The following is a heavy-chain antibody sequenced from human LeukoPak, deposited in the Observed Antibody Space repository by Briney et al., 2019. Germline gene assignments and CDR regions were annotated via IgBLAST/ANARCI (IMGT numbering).Heavy chain of an antibody. CDR2: ISAYNGNT. Sequence: ASVKVSCKASGYTFTSYGISWVRQAPGQGLEWMGWISAYNGNTNYAQKFQGRVTMTRNTSISTAYMELSSLRSEDTAVYYCARGALSLLWFDPWGQGTLVTVSS. J-gene: IGHJ5*02. V-gene: IGHV1-18*01. CDR3: ARGALSLLWFDP. CDR1: GYTFTSYG. D-gene: IGHD3-10*01.